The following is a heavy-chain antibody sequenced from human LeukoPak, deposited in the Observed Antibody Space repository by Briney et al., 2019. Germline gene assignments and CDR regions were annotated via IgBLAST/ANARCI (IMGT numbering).Heavy chain of an antibody. V-gene: IGHV3-33*01. CDR1: GFTFSNYG. Sequence: GGSLRLSWAASGFTFSNYGMHWVRQAPGKGLDWVAVIWHDGSDKYYADSVKGRFTISRDNSKNTLYLQMNSLRAEDTAVYYCAANFDFWGQGTLVTVSS. J-gene: IGHJ4*02. CDR2: IWHDGSDK. CDR3: AANFDF.